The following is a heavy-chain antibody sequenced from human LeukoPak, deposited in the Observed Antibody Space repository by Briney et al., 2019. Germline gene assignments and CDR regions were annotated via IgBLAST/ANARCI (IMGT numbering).Heavy chain of an antibody. Sequence: PGGSLRLSCAASGFTFSSYWMHWVRQAPGKGLVWVSRIDSDGSSTSYADSVKGRFTISRDNSKNTLFLQMNSLRAEDTAVYYCAKDGGTHGEYYSYYMDVWGKGTTVTVSS. J-gene: IGHJ6*03. V-gene: IGHV3-74*01. CDR2: IDSDGSST. CDR1: GFTFSSYW. CDR3: AKDGGTHGEYYSYYMDV. D-gene: IGHD2-15*01.